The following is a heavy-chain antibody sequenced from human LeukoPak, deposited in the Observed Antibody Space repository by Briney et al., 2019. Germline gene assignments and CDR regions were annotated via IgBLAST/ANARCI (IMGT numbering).Heavy chain of an antibody. J-gene: IGHJ4*02. CDR1: GGTFGSYA. V-gene: IGHV1-69*13. CDR2: IIPFFGST. D-gene: IGHD3-22*01. Sequence: ASVKVSCKASGGTFGSYAVSWVRQAPGQGLEWMGGIIPFFGSTNYAQKFQGRVTIIADESTSTAYMELSSLRSEDTAVYYCAMGPRKLYYYDSSDYYYFDYWGQGTLVTVSS. CDR3: AMGPRKLYYYDSSDYYYFDY.